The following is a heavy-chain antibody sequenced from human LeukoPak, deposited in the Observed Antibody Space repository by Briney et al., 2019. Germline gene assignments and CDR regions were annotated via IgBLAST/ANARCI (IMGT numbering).Heavy chain of an antibody. CDR2: INNDGSNT. Sequence: GGCLRLSCAASGFTLSSYWMHWVRQAPGKGLVWVSHINNDGSNTNYADSVKGRFTISRDNAKNTLYLQMNSLRAEDTAVYYCAREQYQPDAFDIWGQRTMVTVSS. CDR1: GFTLSSYW. V-gene: IGHV3-74*01. D-gene: IGHD2-2*01. J-gene: IGHJ3*02. CDR3: AREQYQPDAFDI.